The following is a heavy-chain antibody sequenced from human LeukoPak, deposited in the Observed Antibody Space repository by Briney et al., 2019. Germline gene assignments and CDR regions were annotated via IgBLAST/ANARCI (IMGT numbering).Heavy chain of an antibody. CDR2: IGTAGDT. Sequence: GGSLRLSCAASGFTFSSYDMHWVRQATGKSLEWVSAIGTAGDTYYPGSVRGRFTISRENAKNSLYLQMNSLRAGDTAVYYCARELVGAYGMDVWGQGTTVTVSS. CDR3: ARELVGAYGMDV. D-gene: IGHD1-26*01. J-gene: IGHJ6*02. V-gene: IGHV3-13*01. CDR1: GFTFSSYD.